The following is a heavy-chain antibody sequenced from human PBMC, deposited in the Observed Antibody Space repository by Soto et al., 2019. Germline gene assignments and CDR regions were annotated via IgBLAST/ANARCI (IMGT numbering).Heavy chain of an antibody. CDR3: ARDFGAGAAPNCFDP. Sequence: SVKVPGKASGGTFSSDAISWVRQSPGQGLEWMGRIITIFGNAHYAQNSQRRVTITADESTSTAYMELRRLRSEDAAVYYCARDFGAGAAPNCFDPWA. J-gene: IGHJ5*02. V-gene: IGHV1-69*13. CDR1: GGTFSSDA. CDR2: IITIFGNA. D-gene: IGHD3-3*01.